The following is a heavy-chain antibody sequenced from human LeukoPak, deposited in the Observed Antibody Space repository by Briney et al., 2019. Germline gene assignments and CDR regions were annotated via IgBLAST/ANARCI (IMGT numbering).Heavy chain of an antibody. CDR2: IYYRGST. CDR1: GGSISSSTYY. D-gene: IGHD6-13*01. V-gene: IGHV4-39*01. Sequence: SETLSLTCTVSGGSISSSTYYWGWIRQPPGKGLEWIGSIYYRGSTYYNLSLKSRVTISVDTSKNQFSLKLSSVTAADTAVYYCASDEVTGPRIAAAGTRWFDTWGQGTLVTVSS. J-gene: IGHJ5*02. CDR3: ASDEVTGPRIAAAGTRWFDT.